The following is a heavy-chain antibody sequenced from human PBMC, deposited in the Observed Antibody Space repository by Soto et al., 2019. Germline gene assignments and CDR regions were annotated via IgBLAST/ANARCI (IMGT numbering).Heavy chain of an antibody. CDR1: GYDFTNFG. D-gene: IGHD3-22*01. J-gene: IGHJ6*02. CDR2: ISNYNGDT. CDR3: ARDREYLSRSRCYGPGMVV. Sequence: QVQLVQSGAEVKMPGATVRVSCKTSGYDFTNFGVNWVRQAPGQGLEWMGWISNYNGDTDYTQEYQGRHTMTTDTVTYTVSRELRNLRLHQTSVYYCARDREYLSRSRCYGPGMVVWDQGTTV. V-gene: IGHV1-18*01.